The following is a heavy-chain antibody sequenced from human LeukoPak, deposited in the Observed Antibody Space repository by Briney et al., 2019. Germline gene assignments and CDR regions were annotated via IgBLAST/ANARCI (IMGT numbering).Heavy chain of an antibody. D-gene: IGHD3-3*01. CDR2: IRYDGSEK. CDR3: AKAAHYDFWSGYDY. J-gene: IGHJ4*02. CDR1: GFTFNTYG. Sequence: PGGSLRLSCAASGFTFNTYGMHWVRQAPGKGLEWVAFIRYDGSEKYYADSVKGRFTISRDNAKNTLYLQMNSLRAEDTAVYYCAKAAHYDFWSGYDYWGQGTAVTVSS. V-gene: IGHV3-30*02.